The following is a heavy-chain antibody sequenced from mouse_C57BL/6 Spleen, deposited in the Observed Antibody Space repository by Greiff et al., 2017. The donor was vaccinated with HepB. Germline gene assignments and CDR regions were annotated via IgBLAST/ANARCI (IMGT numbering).Heavy chain of an antibody. CDR3: ARDDGYYDYFDD. D-gene: IGHD2-3*01. V-gene: IGHV1-52*01. CDR1: GYTFTSYW. J-gene: IGHJ2*01. Sequence: VQLQQPGAELVRPGSSVKLSCKASGYTFTSYWMHWVKQRPIQGLEWIGNIDPSDSETHYNQKFKDKATLTVDKSSSTAYMQLSSLTSEDSAVYYCARDDGYYDYFDDWGQGTTLTVSS. CDR2: IDPSDSET.